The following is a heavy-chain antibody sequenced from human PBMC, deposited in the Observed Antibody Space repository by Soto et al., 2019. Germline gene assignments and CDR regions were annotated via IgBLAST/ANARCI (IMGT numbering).Heavy chain of an antibody. V-gene: IGHV4-59*04. Sequence: PSETLSLTCTVSGGSISSYYWSWIRQPPGKGLEWIGYIYHSGSTYYNPSLKSRVTISVDRSKNQFSLKLSSVTAADTAVYYCASDYYDSSGFDYWGQGTLVTVSS. CDR2: IYHSGST. CDR3: ASDYYDSSGFDY. J-gene: IGHJ4*02. CDR1: GGSISSYY. D-gene: IGHD3-22*01.